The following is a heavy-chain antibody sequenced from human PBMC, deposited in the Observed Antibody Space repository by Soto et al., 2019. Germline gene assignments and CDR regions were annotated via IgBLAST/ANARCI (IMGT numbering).Heavy chain of an antibody. J-gene: IGHJ6*02. CDR1: GGSISTGRW. D-gene: IGHD3-16*01. CDR3: ATLGRGGHQRNFAMEV. V-gene: IGHV4-4*02. CDR2: IFHSGRT. Sequence: QVQLQESGPGLVKPSGTLSLTCAVSGGSISTGRWWTWVRQPPGKGPERIGEIFHSGRTNYNPSLKRRDTISIDKSQNLLPLKLTSVPAAGTVVYYSATLGRGGHQRNFAMEVWDHGTRVTVSS.